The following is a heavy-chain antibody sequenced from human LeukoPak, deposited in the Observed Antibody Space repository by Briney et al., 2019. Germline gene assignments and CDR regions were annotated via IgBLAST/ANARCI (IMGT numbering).Heavy chain of an antibody. CDR1: GYTFTSYY. CDR2: INPNSGGT. D-gene: IGHD5-18*01. CDR3: ARGPGTWIQLWLLGY. V-gene: IGHV1-2*02. Sequence: ASVKVSCKASGYTFTSYYMHWVRQAPGQGLEWMGWINPNSGGTNYAQKFQGRVTMTRDTSISTAYMELSRLRSDDTAVYYCARGPGTWIQLWLLGYWGQGTLVTVSS. J-gene: IGHJ4*02.